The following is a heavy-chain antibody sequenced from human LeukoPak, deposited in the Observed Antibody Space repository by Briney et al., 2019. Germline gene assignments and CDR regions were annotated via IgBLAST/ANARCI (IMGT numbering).Heavy chain of an antibody. Sequence: PGGSLRLSCAASGFTFSNYAMSWVRQAPGRGLEWVSTISDSGGSTYYADSVKGRFTISRDNSKNTLYLQMNSLRAEDTAVYYCAKDLWELPNWGQGTMVTVSS. D-gene: IGHD1-26*01. V-gene: IGHV3-23*01. CDR3: AKDLWELPN. CDR1: GFTFSNYA. J-gene: IGHJ3*01. CDR2: ISDSGGST.